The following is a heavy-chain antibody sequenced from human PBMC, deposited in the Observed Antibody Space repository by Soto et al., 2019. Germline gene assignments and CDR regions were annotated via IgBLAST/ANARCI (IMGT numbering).Heavy chain of an antibody. J-gene: IGHJ4*02. CDR2: ISGSGDNT. Sequence: EVQLLESGGGLVQPGGSLRLSCAASGVTFSNYAITWVRQAPGKGLEWVSTISGSGDNTYYADSVRGRFNISRDNSRNTLYLQGNSLRADDTAVYYCAKRPLAARHTDYWGEGTLVTVSS. CDR1: GVTFSNYA. CDR3: AKRPLAARHTDY. V-gene: IGHV3-23*01. D-gene: IGHD6-6*01.